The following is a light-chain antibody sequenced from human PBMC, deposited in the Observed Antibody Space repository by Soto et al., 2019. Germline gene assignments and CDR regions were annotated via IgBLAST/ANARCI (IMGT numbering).Light chain of an antibody. J-gene: IGKJ4*01. CDR1: QSVNTF. CDR2: DTS. V-gene: IGKV3-11*01. Sequence: IVLTQSPGTLSLSPGERATLSCRASQSVNTFLAWYQQKPGQSPRLLIYDTSFRATGIPTRFSGSGSGTGFSLTISSLEPEDFAIYYCQQRSNWPLTFGGGTKVDIK. CDR3: QQRSNWPLT.